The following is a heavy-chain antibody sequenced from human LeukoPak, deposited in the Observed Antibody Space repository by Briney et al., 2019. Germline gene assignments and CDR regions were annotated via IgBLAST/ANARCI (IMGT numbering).Heavy chain of an antibody. D-gene: IGHD1-26*01. CDR1: GYTFTGYY. CDR2: INPNSGGT. Sequence: ASVKVSCTASGYTFTGYYIHWVRQAPGQGLEWMGWINPNSGGTNYAQKFQGRVTMTRDTSISTAYMELSRLRSDDTAVYYCARDREWELLFDIWGQGTMVTVSS. V-gene: IGHV1-2*02. CDR3: ARDREWELLFDI. J-gene: IGHJ3*02.